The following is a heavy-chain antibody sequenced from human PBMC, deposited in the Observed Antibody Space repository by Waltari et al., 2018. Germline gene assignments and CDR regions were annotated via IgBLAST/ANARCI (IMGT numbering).Heavy chain of an antibody. J-gene: IGHJ4*02. CDR2: IYYSGST. V-gene: IGHV4-59*01. Sequence: QVQLQESGPGLVKPSETLSLTCTVSGGSISSYYWSWIRQPPGKGLEWIWYIYYSGSTNDHPSLTSRATISVDTSKNQFSLKLSSVTAADTAVYYCATGGNQPIDYWGQGTLVTVSS. CDR1: GGSISSYY. CDR3: ATGGNQPIDY. D-gene: IGHD3-16*01.